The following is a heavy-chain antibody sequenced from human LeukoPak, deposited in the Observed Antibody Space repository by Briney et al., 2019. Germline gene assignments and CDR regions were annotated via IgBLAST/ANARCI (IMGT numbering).Heavy chain of an antibody. Sequence: SETLSVTCTGSGASISSSSYFWGWIRQPPGKGLEWIGSIYYSGSTYYNPSLKSRVTISVDTSKSQFSLKLNPVTAADTAVYYCARQGGSIGSNWFDLWGQGTLVTVSS. J-gene: IGHJ5*02. CDR2: IYYSGST. CDR1: GASISSSSYF. D-gene: IGHD6-6*01. V-gene: IGHV4-39*01. CDR3: ARQGGSIGSNWFDL.